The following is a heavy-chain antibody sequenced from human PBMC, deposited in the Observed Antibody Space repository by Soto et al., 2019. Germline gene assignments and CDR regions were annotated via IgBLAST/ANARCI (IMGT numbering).Heavy chain of an antibody. CDR1: GFTFSSYA. Sequence: GGSLRLSCAASGFTFSSYAMSWVRQAPGKGLEWVSAISGSGGSTYYADSVKGRFTISRDNSKNTLYLQMNSLRAEDTAVHYCAKSGDDETTVPSFYSSWFDPWGQGTLVTVSS. CDR3: AKSGDDETTVPSFYSSWFDP. D-gene: IGHD4-17*01. J-gene: IGHJ5*02. CDR2: ISGSGGST. V-gene: IGHV3-23*01.